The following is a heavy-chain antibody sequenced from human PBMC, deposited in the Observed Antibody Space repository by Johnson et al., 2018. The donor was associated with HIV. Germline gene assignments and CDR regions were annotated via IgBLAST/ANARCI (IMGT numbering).Heavy chain of an antibody. Sequence: VQLVESGGGLVQPGGSLRLSCAASGLIFSRSWIHWVRQAPGKGLVWVSRSNSDGSSTTYADSVKGRFTISRDKDKNTLHLQMNSLRVEDTAVYYCAKDQYCGGDCYPDAFDSWGQGTMVTVSS. CDR2: SNSDGSST. CDR1: GLIFSRSW. D-gene: IGHD2-21*02. CDR3: AKDQYCGGDCYPDAFDS. V-gene: IGHV3-74*01. J-gene: IGHJ3*02.